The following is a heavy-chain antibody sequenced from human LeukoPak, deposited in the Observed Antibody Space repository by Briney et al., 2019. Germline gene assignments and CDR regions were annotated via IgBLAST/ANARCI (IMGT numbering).Heavy chain of an antibody. CDR1: GFTFSSYS. V-gene: IGHV3-21*01. J-gene: IGHJ4*02. CDR2: ISSSSSYI. D-gene: IGHD3-10*01. CDR3: AKGLGTYYSGQPSDH. Sequence: GGSLRLSCAASGFTFSSYSMNWVRQAPGKGLEWVSSISSSSSYIYYADSVKGRFTISRDNAKNSLYLQMNSLRAEDTAVYYCAKGLGTYYSGQPSDHWGQGTLVTVSS.